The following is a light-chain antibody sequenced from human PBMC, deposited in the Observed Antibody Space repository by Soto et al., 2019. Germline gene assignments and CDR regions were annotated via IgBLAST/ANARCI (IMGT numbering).Light chain of an antibody. CDR3: QQSYSTLLT. Sequence: DIQMTQSPSSLSASVGDRATITCRASQSISSYLNWYQQKPGKAPRLLIYAASSWQTGVPSRFSGSGSGTDFTLTISSLQPEDFATYYCQQSYSTLLTFGERTKVEIK. CDR2: AAS. CDR1: QSISSY. V-gene: IGKV1-39*01. J-gene: IGKJ4*01.